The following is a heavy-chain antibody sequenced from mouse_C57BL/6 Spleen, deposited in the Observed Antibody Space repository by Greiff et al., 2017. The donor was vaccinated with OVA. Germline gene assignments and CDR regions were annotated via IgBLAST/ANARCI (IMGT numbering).Heavy chain of an antibody. CDR3: ARYEDYDVGFAY. V-gene: IGHV1-18*01. Sequence: VHVKQSGPELVKPGASVKIPCKASGYTFTDYNMDWVKQSHGKSLEWIGDINPNNGGTIYNQKFKGKATLTVDKSSSTAYMELRSLTSEDTAVYYCARYEDYDVGFAYWGQGTLVTVSA. CDR1: GYTFTDYN. D-gene: IGHD2-4*01. J-gene: IGHJ3*01. CDR2: INPNNGGT.